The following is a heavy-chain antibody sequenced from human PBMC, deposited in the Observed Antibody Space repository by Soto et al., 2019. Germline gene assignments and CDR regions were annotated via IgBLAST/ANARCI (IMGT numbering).Heavy chain of an antibody. CDR2: ISYDGSNK. Sequence: QVQLVESGGGVVQPGRSLRLSCAASGFTFSSYAMHWVRQAPGKGLEWVAVISYDGSNKYYADSVKGRFIISRDNSKNTLYLQMNSLRAEDTAVYYCARESPRYYGSGSSGMDVWGQGTTVTVSS. V-gene: IGHV3-30-3*01. CDR3: ARESPRYYGSGSSGMDV. J-gene: IGHJ6*02. CDR1: GFTFSSYA. D-gene: IGHD3-10*01.